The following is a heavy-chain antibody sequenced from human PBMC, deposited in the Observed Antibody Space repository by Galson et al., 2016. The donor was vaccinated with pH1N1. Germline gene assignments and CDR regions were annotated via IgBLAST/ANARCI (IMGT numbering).Heavy chain of an antibody. J-gene: IGHJ4*01. CDR1: GGTFSSFG. CDR3: ARSPGYMVTALDN. V-gene: IGHV1-69*01. D-gene: IGHD2-21*02. Sequence: KASGGTFSSFGISWVRQAPGQGLEWMGGIIGMFAKTNYAQKFRGRVTITADELTSTAYMDLSSLTSEDTAVYYCARSPGYMVTALDNWGHGTLVTVSS. CDR2: IIGMFAKT.